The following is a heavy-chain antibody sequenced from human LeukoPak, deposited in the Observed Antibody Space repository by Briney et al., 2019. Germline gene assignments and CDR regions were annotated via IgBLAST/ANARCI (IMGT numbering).Heavy chain of an antibody. Sequence: PSETLSLTCTVSGGSISSYYWSWIRQPPGKGLEWIGYIYNSGGTKYNPSLKSRLTISVDTSKNQFSLNLSSVTAADTAVYYCARASVLLSADYWGQGTLVTVSS. J-gene: IGHJ4*02. D-gene: IGHD3-16*01. CDR2: IYNSGGT. CDR1: GGSISSYY. CDR3: ARASVLLSADY. V-gene: IGHV4-59*01.